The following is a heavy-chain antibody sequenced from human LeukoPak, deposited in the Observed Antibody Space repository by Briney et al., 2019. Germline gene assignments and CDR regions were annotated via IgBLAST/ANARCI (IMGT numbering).Heavy chain of an antibody. CDR2: INPNSGGT. D-gene: IGHD3-22*01. J-gene: IGHJ4*02. CDR1: GYTFTGYY. V-gene: IGHV1-2*02. Sequence: ASVTVSCKASGYTFTGYYMHWVRQAPGQGLEWMGWINPNSGGTNYAQKFQGRVTMTRDTSISTAYMELSRLRSDDTAVYYCARDPYPYYYDSRGVLDYWGQGTLVTVSS. CDR3: ARDPYPYYYDSRGVLDY.